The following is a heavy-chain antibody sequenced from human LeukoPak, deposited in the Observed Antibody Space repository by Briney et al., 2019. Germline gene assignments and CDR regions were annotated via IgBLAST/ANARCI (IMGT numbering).Heavy chain of an antibody. V-gene: IGHV3-7*01. Sequence: GGSLRLSCAASGFTFSSYWMSWVRQAPGKGLEWVANIKQDGSEKYYVDSVKGRLTISRDNAKNSLYLQMNSLRAEDTAVYYCARDWPYSSGWYYFDYWGQGTLVTVSS. D-gene: IGHD6-19*01. CDR2: IKQDGSEK. CDR3: ARDWPYSSGWYYFDY. J-gene: IGHJ4*02. CDR1: GFTFSSYW.